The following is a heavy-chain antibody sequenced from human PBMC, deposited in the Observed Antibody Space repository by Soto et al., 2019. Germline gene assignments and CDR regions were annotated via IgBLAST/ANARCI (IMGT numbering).Heavy chain of an antibody. V-gene: IGHV1-69*02. CDR2: IIPILGIA. CDR3: ARGRPRGYYYGMDV. D-gene: IGHD1-26*01. Sequence: ASVKVSCKASGGTFSSYTIGWVRQAPGQGLEWMGRIIPILGIANYAQKFQGRVTITADKSTSTAYMELSSLRSEDTAVYYCARGRPRGYYYGMDVWGQGTTVTVSS. CDR1: GGTFSSYT. J-gene: IGHJ6*02.